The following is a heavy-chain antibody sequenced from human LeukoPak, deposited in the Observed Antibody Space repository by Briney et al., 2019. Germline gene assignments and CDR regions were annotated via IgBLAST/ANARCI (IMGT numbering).Heavy chain of an antibody. D-gene: IGHD1-26*01. CDR1: GGPISSGSYY. J-gene: IGHJ4*02. CDR3: ARDGVLGETGY. CDR2: IYTSGST. Sequence: SETLSLTCTVSGGPISSGSYYWSWIRQPAGKGLEWIGRIYTSGSTNYNPSLKSRVTISLDTSKNQFSLKVNSVTAADTAVYYCARDGVLGETGYWGQGTLVTVSS. V-gene: IGHV4-61*02.